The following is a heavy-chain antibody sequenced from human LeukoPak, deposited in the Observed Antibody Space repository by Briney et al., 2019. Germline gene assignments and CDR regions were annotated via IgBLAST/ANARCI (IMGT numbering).Heavy chain of an antibody. CDR3: ARQGGTSGYDYPYFDY. CDR2: INHGGST. Sequence: PSETLSLTCAVYGGSFSGYYWSWIRQPPGKGLEWIGEINHGGSTNYNPSLKSRVTTSVDTSKNQFSLKLRSVTAADTAVYYCARQGGTSGYDYPYFDYWGQGKLVTVSS. J-gene: IGHJ4*02. CDR1: GGSFSGYY. V-gene: IGHV4-34*01. D-gene: IGHD5-12*01.